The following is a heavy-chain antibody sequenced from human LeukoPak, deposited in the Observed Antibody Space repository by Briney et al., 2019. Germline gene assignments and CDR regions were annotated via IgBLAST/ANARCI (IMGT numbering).Heavy chain of an antibody. D-gene: IGHD1-26*01. V-gene: IGHV3-21*01. J-gene: IGHJ3*02. CDR2: ISGSSGYI. CDR3: ARGRQNSGSYSDAFDI. CDR1: GFTFSSYS. Sequence: GGSLRLSCAVSGFTFSSYSMNWVRQAPGKGLEWVSFISGSSGYIYYADSVKGRFTISRDNARNSLYLQVNSLRAEDTAVYYCARGRQNSGSYSDAFDIWGQGTMVTVSS.